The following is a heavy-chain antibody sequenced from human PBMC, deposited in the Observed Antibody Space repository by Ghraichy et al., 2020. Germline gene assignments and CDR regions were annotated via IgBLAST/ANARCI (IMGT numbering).Heavy chain of an antibody. CDR3: ARDGGIVEGTADAFDI. V-gene: IGHV3-20*04. Sequence: GESLNISCTASGFTLEDYAIIWVRQGPGKGLDWVSSITWNGGSTGYADSVKGRFTISRDNAKNIVSLQLTSLRAEDTALYYCARDGGIVEGTADAFDIWGQGTMVTVSS. J-gene: IGHJ3*02. CDR2: ITWNGGST. CDR1: GFTLEDYA. D-gene: IGHD2-21*01.